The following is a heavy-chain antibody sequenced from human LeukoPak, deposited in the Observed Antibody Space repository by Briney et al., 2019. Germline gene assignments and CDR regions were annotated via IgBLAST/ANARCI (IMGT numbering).Heavy chain of an antibody. J-gene: IGHJ4*02. D-gene: IGHD2-15*01. Sequence: PGGSLRLSCAASGFTFSVFWMSWVRQAPGKGLEWVANIKQDGSEKYYVDSVKGRFTISRDNDNNSMYLQISSLRAEGTAVYYCARYHGGYFAYWGQGTLVTVSS. CDR2: IKQDGSEK. CDR3: ARYHGGYFAY. V-gene: IGHV3-7*01. CDR1: GFTFSVFW.